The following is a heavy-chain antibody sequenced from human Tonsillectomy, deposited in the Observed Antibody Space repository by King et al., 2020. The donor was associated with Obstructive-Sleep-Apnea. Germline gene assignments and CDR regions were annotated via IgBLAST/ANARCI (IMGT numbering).Heavy chain of an antibody. CDR3: AISYYDILTGYYYFDY. V-gene: IGHV3-21*01. CDR2: ISSSSSYI. D-gene: IGHD3-9*01. CDR1: GFTFSSYS. J-gene: IGHJ4*02. Sequence: QLVQSGGGLVKPGGSLRLSCAASGFTFSSYSMNWVRQAPGKGLEWVSSISSSSSYIYYADSVKGRFTISRDNAKNSLYLQINSLRAEDTAVYYCAISYYDILTGYYYFDYWGQGTLVTVSS.